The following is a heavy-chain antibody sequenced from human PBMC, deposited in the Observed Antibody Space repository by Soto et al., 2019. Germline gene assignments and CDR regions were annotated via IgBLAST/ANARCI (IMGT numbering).Heavy chain of an antibody. CDR3: ARYSSGWYKYAFDI. D-gene: IGHD6-19*01. V-gene: IGHV4-59*01. Sequence: PSETLSLTSTVSGGSISSYYWSWIRQPPGKGLGWIGYIYYSGSTNYNPSLKSRVTISVDTSKNQFSLKLSSVTAADTAVYYCARYSSGWYKYAFDIWGEGTMVPV. CDR2: IYYSGST. J-gene: IGHJ3*02. CDR1: GGSISSYY.